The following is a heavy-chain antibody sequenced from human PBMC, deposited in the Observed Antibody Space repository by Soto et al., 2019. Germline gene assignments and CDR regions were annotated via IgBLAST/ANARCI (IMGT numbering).Heavy chain of an antibody. V-gene: IGHV4-39*02. Sequence: LSLTCTVSGASIKSRNYFWGWIRQPPGKGLEFVGSIHSSGGTYYNPSLKSRVTVSVDLSNSHFSLSLKSLTATDTAVYYCGRLAEAATGHTDFDFWGQGTLVTVSS. CDR1: GASIKSRNYF. J-gene: IGHJ4*02. D-gene: IGHD2-15*01. CDR3: GRLAEAATGHTDFDF. CDR2: IHSSGGT.